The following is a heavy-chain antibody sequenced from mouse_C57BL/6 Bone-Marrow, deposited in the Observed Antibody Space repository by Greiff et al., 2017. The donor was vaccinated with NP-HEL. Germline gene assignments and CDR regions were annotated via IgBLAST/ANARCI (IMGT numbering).Heavy chain of an antibody. CDR3: TREFITTVVDLYAMDY. D-gene: IGHD1-1*01. CDR2: IDPEAGST. Sequence: EVQLQQSGAELVKPGASVKLSCTASGFPIHDSSMHWVQQSPEQGLEWIGRIDPEAGSTKYAPKFQGKATITADTSSNTAYLQLSSLTSEDTAVYDCTREFITTVVDLYAMDYGGRGNSVTVTS. J-gene: IGHJ4*01. CDR1: GFPIHDSS. V-gene: IGHV14-2*01.